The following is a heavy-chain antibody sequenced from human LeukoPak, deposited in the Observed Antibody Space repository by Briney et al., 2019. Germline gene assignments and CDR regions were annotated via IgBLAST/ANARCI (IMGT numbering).Heavy chain of an antibody. CDR3: ARDRRRYYDILTGYLNDDAFDI. D-gene: IGHD3-9*01. J-gene: IGHJ3*02. Sequence: SETLPLTCAVYGGSFSGYYWSWIRQPPGKGLEWIGEINHSGSTNYNPSLKSRVTISVDTSKNQFSLKLSSVTAADTAVYYCARDRRRYYDILTGYLNDDAFDIWGQGTMVTVSS. CDR1: GGSFSGYY. CDR2: INHSGST. V-gene: IGHV4-34*01.